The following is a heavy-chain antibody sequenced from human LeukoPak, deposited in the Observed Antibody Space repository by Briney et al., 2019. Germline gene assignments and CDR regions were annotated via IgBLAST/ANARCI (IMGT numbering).Heavy chain of an antibody. J-gene: IGHJ4*02. CDR1: GFTFSTYS. CDR2: ISSSSSYI. D-gene: IGHD4-17*01. V-gene: IGHV3-21*01. Sequence: GGSLRLSCAASGFTFSTYSMNWVRQAPGKGLEWVSSISSSSSYIYYADSVKGRFTISRDNAENSLYLQMNSLRADDTAVYYCSRGDYGDHEFDYWGQGTLVTASS. CDR3: SRGDYGDHEFDY.